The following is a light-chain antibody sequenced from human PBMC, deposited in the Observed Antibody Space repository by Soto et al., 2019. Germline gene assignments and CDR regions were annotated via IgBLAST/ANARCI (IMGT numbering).Light chain of an antibody. CDR3: QVWDSSSDHRRV. Sequence: SYELTQPPSVSVAPGKTARITCGGNNIGSKSVHWYQQKPGQAPVLVIYYDSDRPSGIPERFSGSNSGNTATLTISRVEAGDGADYYCQVWDSSSDHRRVFGGGTKVTVL. V-gene: IGLV3-21*04. CDR1: NIGSKS. CDR2: YDS. J-gene: IGLJ2*01.